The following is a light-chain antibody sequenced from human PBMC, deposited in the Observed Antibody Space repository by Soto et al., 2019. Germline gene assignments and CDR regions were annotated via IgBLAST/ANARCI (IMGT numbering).Light chain of an antibody. CDR2: EVY. J-gene: IGLJ1*01. CDR3: SSYVGTNSYV. Sequence: QSVLTQPPSASGPPGQSVTISCTGTSSDVGGYNYVSWYQQHPGKAPKLIIYEVYKRPSGVPDRFSGSKSGNTAALTVSGLQAEDEADYYCSSYVGTNSYVFGNGTKVTVL. V-gene: IGLV2-8*01. CDR1: SSDVGGYNY.